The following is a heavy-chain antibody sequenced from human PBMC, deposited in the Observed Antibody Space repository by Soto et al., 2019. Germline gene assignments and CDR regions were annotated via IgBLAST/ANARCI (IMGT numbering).Heavy chain of an antibody. V-gene: IGHV4-31*03. D-gene: IGHD6-13*01. CDR2: IYYSEST. CDR3: ARSDLYSSSWPFDY. Sequence: QVQLQESGPGLVKPSQTLSLTCTVSGGSISSGGYYWSWIRQHPGKGLEWIGYIYYSESTYYNPSLKSRVTISVDTSKNHFSLKLSSVTAADTAVYYCARSDLYSSSWPFDYWGQGTLVTVSS. J-gene: IGHJ4*02. CDR1: GGSISSGGYY.